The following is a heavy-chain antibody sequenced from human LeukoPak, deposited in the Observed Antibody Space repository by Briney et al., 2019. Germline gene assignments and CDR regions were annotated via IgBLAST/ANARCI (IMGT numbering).Heavy chain of an antibody. CDR3: AREVRGYGY. J-gene: IGHJ4*02. CDR2: INPSGGST. V-gene: IGHV1-46*01. Sequence: ASVKVSCKASGYIFTSYFMHWVRQAPGQGLEWMGLINPSGGSTRYAQKFQGRVTMTRDMSTSTVYMELSSLRSEDTAVYYCAREVRGYGYWGQGTLVTVSS. CDR1: GYIFTSYF. D-gene: IGHD3-10*01.